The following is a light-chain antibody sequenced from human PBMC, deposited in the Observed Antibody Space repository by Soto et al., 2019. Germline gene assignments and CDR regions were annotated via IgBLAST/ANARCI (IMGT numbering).Light chain of an antibody. J-gene: IGLJ7*01. V-gene: IGLV2-14*01. CDR1: SSDVGGYKY. CDR2: EVT. Sequence: QSALTQPASVSGSPGQSITISCTGTSSDVGGYKYVSWYQHYPGKAPKLMIYEVTNRPSGVSTRFSGSKSGNTASLTISGLQAEDEADYFCSSYASSGTPFVFGTGTQLTVL. CDR3: SSYASSGTPFV.